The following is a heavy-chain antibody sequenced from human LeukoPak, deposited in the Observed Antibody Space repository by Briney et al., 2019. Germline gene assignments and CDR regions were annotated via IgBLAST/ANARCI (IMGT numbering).Heavy chain of an antibody. CDR2: INHSGST. D-gene: IGHD1-26*01. Sequence: PSETLSLTCAVYGGSFSGYYWSWIRQPPGKGLEWIGEINHSGSTNYNPSLKSRVTISVDTSKNQFSLKLSSVTAADTAVYYCAKGMSGSNPYNWFDPWGQGTLVTVSS. V-gene: IGHV4-34*01. CDR3: AKGMSGSNPYNWFDP. J-gene: IGHJ5*02. CDR1: GGSFSGYY.